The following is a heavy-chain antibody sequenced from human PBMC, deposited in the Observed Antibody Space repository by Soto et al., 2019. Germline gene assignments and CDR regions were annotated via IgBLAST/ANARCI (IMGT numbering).Heavy chain of an antibody. CDR2: ISNDGSNK. CDR1: GFIFSSYS. V-gene: IGHV3-30-3*01. J-gene: IGHJ3*02. D-gene: IGHD2-21*01. Sequence: QVQLVESGGGVDQPGRSLRLSCAASGFIFSSYSMHWVRQAPGKGLEWVAVISNDGSNKDYVDSVKGRFTISRDNSNNTLSLQMNSLRAEDTAVYYCARDQFLDAFDIWGQGTMVTVSS. CDR3: ARDQFLDAFDI.